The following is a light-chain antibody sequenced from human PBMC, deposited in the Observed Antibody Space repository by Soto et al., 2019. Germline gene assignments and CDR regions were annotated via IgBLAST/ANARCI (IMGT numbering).Light chain of an antibody. V-gene: IGLV7-46*01. Sequence: QAVVTQEPPLTVSPGGTVTLTRGSSTGAVTSGHYPYWFQQKPGQAPRTLIYDTSNKHSWAPARFSGSLLGGKAALTLSGAQPEDEAEYYCLLSYSGARGVFGGGTKLTVL. CDR2: DTS. CDR3: LLSYSGARGV. CDR1: TGAVTSGHY. J-gene: IGLJ3*02.